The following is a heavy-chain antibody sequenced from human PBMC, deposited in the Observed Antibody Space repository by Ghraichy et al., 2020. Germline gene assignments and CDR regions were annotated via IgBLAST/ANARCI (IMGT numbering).Heavy chain of an antibody. V-gene: IGHV4-39*01. D-gene: IGHD2-2*01. CDR2: IYYSGST. CDR3: ARPLGYCSSTSCYFAFDI. J-gene: IGHJ3*02. CDR1: GGSISSSSYY. Sequence: ESLNISCTVSGGSISSSSYYWGWIRQPPGKGLEWIGSIYYSGSTYYNPSLKSRVTISVDTSKNQFSLKLSSVTAADTAVYYCARPLGYCSSTSCYFAFDIWGQGTMVTVSS.